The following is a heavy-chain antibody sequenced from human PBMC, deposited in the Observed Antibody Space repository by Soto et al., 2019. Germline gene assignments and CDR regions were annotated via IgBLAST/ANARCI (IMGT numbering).Heavy chain of an antibody. J-gene: IGHJ4*02. V-gene: IGHV2-5*01. CDR2: IYWNDDK. Sequence: QITLKESGPTLVNPTQTLTLTCTFSGFLLTTRGVSVGWIRQPPGKAREWLASIYWNDDKRYSPSLKSRLTLTKDNSKKQVVLTMTNMDPVDTATYYCAYRVGARGSFDYWGQGTLVTVSS. CDR1: GFLLTTRGVS. D-gene: IGHD2-15*01. CDR3: AYRVGARGSFDY.